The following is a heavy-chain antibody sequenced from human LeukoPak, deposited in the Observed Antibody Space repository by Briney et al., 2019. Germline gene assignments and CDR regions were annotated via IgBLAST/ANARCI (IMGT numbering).Heavy chain of an antibody. CDR3: AKGRDTLVRGVIITTRFDN. J-gene: IGHJ4*02. CDR1: GFTFSSYA. CDR2: ISGSGGTT. D-gene: IGHD3-10*01. Sequence: GGSLRLSCAASGFTFSSYAMTWVRQAPGKGLEWVAGISGSGGTTYYADSVKGRLTVSRDNSKNTLYLQMHSLRAEDTAVYYCAKGRDTLVRGVIITTRFDNWGQRTLVTVSS. V-gene: IGHV3-23*01.